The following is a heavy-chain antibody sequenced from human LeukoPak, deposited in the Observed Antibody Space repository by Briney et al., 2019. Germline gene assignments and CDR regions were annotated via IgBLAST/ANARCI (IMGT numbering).Heavy chain of an antibody. CDR1: GFTVSSNY. V-gene: IGHV3-66*01. Sequence: GGSLRLSCAASGFTVSSNYMSWVRQAPGKGLEWVSVIYSGGSTYYADSVKGRSTISRDNSKNTLYLQMNSLRAEDTAVYYCARDAEAAAGTGGYWGQGTLVTVSS. CDR3: ARDAEAAAGTGGY. D-gene: IGHD6-13*01. CDR2: IYSGGST. J-gene: IGHJ4*02.